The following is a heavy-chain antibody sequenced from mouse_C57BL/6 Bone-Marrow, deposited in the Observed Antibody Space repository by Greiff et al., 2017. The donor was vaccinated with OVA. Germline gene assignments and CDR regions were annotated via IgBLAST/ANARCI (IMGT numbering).Heavy chain of an antibody. CDR2: IDPETGGT. D-gene: IGHD2-13*01. CDR1: GYTFTDYE. CDR3: TCSYSDYGYFAY. V-gene: IGHV1-15*01. Sequence: VQLQQSGAELVRPGASVTMSCKASGYTFTDYEMDWVKQTPVHGLEWIGAIDPETGGTAYNQKFKGKATLTADKSSSTAYMELRSLTSEDSAVYYCTCSYSDYGYFAYWGQGTTLTVSS. J-gene: IGHJ2*01.